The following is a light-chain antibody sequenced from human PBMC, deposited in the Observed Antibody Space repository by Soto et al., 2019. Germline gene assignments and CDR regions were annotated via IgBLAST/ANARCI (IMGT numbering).Light chain of an antibody. CDR3: QYSGNSLYT. Sequence: EIVLTQYPGTLSLSPGERATLSCRASPSVRDSYLAWHPQKPGQAPRLRMYGVSVRATGIPDRFSGSGSGPDFTLNISRLEPEDFAVDYCQYSGNSLYTVGQGTKLEI. J-gene: IGKJ2*01. CDR1: PSVRDSY. CDR2: GVS. V-gene: IGKV3-20*01.